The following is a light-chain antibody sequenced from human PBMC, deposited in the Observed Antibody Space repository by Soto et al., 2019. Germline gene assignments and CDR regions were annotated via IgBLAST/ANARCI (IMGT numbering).Light chain of an antibody. J-gene: IGKJ4*02. CDR2: WAS. Sequence: DIVMTQSPDSLAVSLGERATIHCKSSQSLLYNSNNKKYLAWYQQEPGQPPTLLIYWASTRESGVPDRISGSGAGTDFYLTISNLQAEEVAVDYCHDYCSVPLTFGGGTKVEI. CDR3: HDYCSVPLT. CDR1: QSLLYNSNNKKY. V-gene: IGKV4-1*01.